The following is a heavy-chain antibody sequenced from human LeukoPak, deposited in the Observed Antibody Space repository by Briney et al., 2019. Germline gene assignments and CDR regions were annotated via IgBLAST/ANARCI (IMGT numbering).Heavy chain of an antibody. Sequence: WASVKVCCKASGGTFSSYAISWVRQAPGQGLEWMGGIIPIFGTANYAQKFQGRVTITTDESTSTAYMELSSLRSEDTAVYYCARGTRRDGYHNYYYFDYWGQGTLVTVSS. CDR3: ARGTRRDGYHNYYYFDY. CDR2: IIPIFGTA. CDR1: GGTFSSYA. J-gene: IGHJ4*02. D-gene: IGHD5-24*01. V-gene: IGHV1-69*05.